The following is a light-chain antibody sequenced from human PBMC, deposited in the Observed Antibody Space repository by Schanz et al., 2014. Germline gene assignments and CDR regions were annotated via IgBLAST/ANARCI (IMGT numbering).Light chain of an antibody. Sequence: SVLTQPPSASGSPGQSVTISCTGTSSDVGGYNYVSWYQQHPGKAPKLMISEDSKRPSGVSSRFSGSKSGNTASLTISGLQAEDEADYYCTSYRSSLVLFGGGTKLTVL. CDR1: SSDVGGYNY. V-gene: IGLV2-14*01. CDR2: EDS. CDR3: TSYRSSLVL. J-gene: IGLJ3*02.